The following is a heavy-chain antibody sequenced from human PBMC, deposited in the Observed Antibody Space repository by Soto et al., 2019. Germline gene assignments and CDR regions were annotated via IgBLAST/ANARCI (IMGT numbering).Heavy chain of an antibody. V-gene: IGHV1-3*01. D-gene: IGHD1-26*01. CDR1: GYTFTSYA. CDR2: INAGNGNT. J-gene: IGHJ5*02. CDR3: TRDEGGSYDNWFNP. Sequence: ASVKVSCKASGYTFTSYAMHWVRQAPGQRLEWMGWINAGNGNTKYSQKFQGRVTITRDTSASTAYMELRSLRVDDTAVYYCTRDEGGSYDNWFNPWGQGTLVTVSS.